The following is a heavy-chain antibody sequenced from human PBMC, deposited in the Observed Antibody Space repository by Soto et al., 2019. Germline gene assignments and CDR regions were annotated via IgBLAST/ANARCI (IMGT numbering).Heavy chain of an antibody. D-gene: IGHD6-25*01. CDR2: ISYDGSNK. CDR3: ITFGYNNRERFDY. J-gene: IGHJ4*02. V-gene: IGHV3-30-3*01. Sequence: LRLSCAASGFTFSSYAMHWVRQAPGKGLEWVAVISYDGSNKYYADSVKGRFTISRDNSKNTLYLHMNSLSTDDTAVYYCITFGYNNRERFDYWGQGNPVTVSS. CDR1: GFTFSSYA.